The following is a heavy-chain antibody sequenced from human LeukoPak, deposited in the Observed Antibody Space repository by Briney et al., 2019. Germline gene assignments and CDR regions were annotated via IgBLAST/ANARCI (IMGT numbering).Heavy chain of an antibody. J-gene: IGHJ4*02. D-gene: IGHD1-1*01. V-gene: IGHV4-38-2*02. Sequence: SETLSLTCTVSGYSISSGYYWGWIRRPPGKGLEWIGSIYHSGSTYYNPSLKSRVTISVDTSKNQFSLKLSSVTAADTAVYYCASYRGDNWNDEYFDYWGQGTLVTVSS. CDR2: IYHSGST. CDR1: GYSISSGYY. CDR3: ASYRGDNWNDEYFDY.